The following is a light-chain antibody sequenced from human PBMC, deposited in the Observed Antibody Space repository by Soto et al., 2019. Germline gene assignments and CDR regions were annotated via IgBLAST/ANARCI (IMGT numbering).Light chain of an antibody. CDR2: EVS. J-gene: IGLJ3*02. Sequence: QSALTQPPSVSGSPGQSVTISCSGTNSDIGSYNRVSWYQQPSGTAPKLIIYEVSHRPSGVPARFSGSKSANAASLTISGLQAEDEADYYCSSYTTSSTLVFGGGTKLTVL. V-gene: IGLV2-18*02. CDR1: NSDIGSYNR. CDR3: SSYTTSSTLV.